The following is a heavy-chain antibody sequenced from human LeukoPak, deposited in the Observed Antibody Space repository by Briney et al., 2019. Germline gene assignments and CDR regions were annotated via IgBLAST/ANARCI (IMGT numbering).Heavy chain of an antibody. CDR1: GASISSYY. D-gene: IGHD6-13*01. V-gene: IGHV4-59*08. J-gene: IGHJ4*02. CDR3: ARHEWGSSSWFDY. CDR2: IYYSGST. Sequence: SETLSLTCTVSGASISSYYWSWIRQPPGKGLEWIGYIYYSGSTNYNPSLKSRVTISVDTSKNQFSLKLSSVTAADTAVYYCARHEWGSSSWFDYWGQGTLVTVSS.